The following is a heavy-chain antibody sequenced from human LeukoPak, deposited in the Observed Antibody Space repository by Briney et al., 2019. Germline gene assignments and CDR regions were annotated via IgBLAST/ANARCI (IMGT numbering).Heavy chain of an antibody. CDR3: ARGYSSSWYDLYYFDY. V-gene: IGHV3-21*01. Sequence: PGGSLRLSCAASGFTFSNYSINWVRQAPGKGLEWVSSISSRGSYIYYADSVKGRFAISADNAMNSLYLQMNSLRAEDTAVYYCARGYSSSWYDLYYFDYWGQGTLVTVSS. D-gene: IGHD6-13*01. CDR1: GFTFSNYS. CDR2: ISSRGSYI. J-gene: IGHJ4*02.